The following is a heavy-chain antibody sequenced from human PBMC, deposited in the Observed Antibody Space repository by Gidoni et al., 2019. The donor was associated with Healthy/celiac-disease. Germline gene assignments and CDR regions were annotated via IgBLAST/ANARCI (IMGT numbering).Heavy chain of an antibody. D-gene: IGHD4-17*01. V-gene: IGHV3-30*04. J-gene: IGHJ6*02. Sequence: QVQLVESGGGVVQPGRSLRLSCAASGFTFSNYAMHWVRQAPGKGLEWAAVISYDGRNKYYADSVRGRFTISRDNSKNTLYLQMNSLRAEDTAVYYCARDRNGDRHYNYYGMDVWGQGTTVTVSS. CDR1: GFTFSNYA. CDR3: ARDRNGDRHYNYYGMDV. CDR2: ISYDGRNK.